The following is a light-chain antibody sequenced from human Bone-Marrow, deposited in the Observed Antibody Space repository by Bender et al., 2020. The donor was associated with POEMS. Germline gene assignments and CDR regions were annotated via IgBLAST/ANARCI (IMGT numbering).Light chain of an antibody. CDR3: CSSAPSGTSVL. V-gene: IGLV2-23*01. CDR1: SSDVGSYNL. CDR2: EGS. Sequence: QSALTQPASVSGSPGQSITISCTGTSSDVGSYNLVSWYQHHPGKAPKLMIFEGSKRPSGVSNRFSGSKSGNTASLTISGLQAEDEAHYYCCSSAPSGTSVLFGGGTILTVL. J-gene: IGLJ3*02.